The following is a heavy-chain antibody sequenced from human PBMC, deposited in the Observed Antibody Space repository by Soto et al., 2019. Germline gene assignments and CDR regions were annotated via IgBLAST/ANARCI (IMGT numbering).Heavy chain of an antibody. V-gene: IGHV4-59*01. D-gene: IGHD2-15*01. CDR3: AGTRGYCSGGSCPTVVDY. CDR2: IYYSGST. J-gene: IGHJ4*02. Sequence: QVQLQESGPGLVKPSETLSLTCTVSGGSISSYYWSWIRQPPGKGLEWLGYIYYSGSTNYNPSLKSRVTISVDTSKNQFSLKLSSVTAADTAVYYCAGTRGYCSGGSCPTVVDYWGQGTLGTVSS. CDR1: GGSISSYY.